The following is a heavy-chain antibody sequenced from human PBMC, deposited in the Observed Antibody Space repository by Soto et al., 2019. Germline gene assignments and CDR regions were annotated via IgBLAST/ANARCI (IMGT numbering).Heavy chain of an antibody. CDR1: GFTFSDYG. CDR3: AKERFQ. CDR2: IWYDGSEK. Sequence: QVQLVESGGGVVQPGASLRLSCAASGFTFSDYGMHWVRQAPGKGLQWVALIWYDGSEKRYAESVKGRFTVSRDNAKNTVYLQMNGMGVEETAVYYCAKERFQ. V-gene: IGHV3-30*02. J-gene: IGHJ1*01.